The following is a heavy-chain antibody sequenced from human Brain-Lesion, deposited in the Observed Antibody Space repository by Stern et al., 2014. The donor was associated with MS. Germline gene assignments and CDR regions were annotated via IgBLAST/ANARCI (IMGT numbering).Heavy chain of an antibody. Sequence: VQLVQSGPGLVKPSETLSLTCTVSGGSISSSTYYWAWIRQPPGKGLEWIGNIYYSGFTYNNPSLKSLVTKHDDMSKNQFSLKLSSVTAADTAIYYCARHDSVPRPSQLYSARDRGPGYFDYWGQGTLVTVSS. V-gene: IGHV4-39*01. J-gene: IGHJ4*02. CDR3: ARHDSVPRPSQLYSARDRGPGYFDY. CDR2: IYYSGFT. CDR1: GGSISSSTYY. D-gene: IGHD1-26*01.